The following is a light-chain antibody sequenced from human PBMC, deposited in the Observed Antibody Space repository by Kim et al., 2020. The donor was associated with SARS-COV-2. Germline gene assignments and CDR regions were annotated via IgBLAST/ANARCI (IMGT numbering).Light chain of an antibody. CDR3: QSRDSSGKVV. CDR1: SLRTYY. J-gene: IGLJ2*01. V-gene: IGLV3-19*01. CDR2: GKN. Sequence: SSELTQDPAVSVASGQTVRITCQGDSLRTYYASWYQQKPGQAPVLVIYGKNNRASGIPDRFSGSSSGNTASLTITGAQAEDEADYYCQSRDSSGKVVFGGGTKVTVL.